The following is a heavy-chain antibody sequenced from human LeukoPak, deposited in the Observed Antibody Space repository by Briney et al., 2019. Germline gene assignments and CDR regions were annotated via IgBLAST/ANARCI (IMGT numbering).Heavy chain of an antibody. J-gene: IGHJ4*02. Sequence: SETLSLTCTVSGGSISSSSYYWGWIRQPPGKGLEWIGSIYYSGSTYYNPSLKSRVTISVDTSKNQFSLKLSSVTAADTAVYYCARALRGQYSGYYYGFDYWGQGTLVTVSS. V-gene: IGHV4-39*07. CDR1: GGSISSSSYY. CDR2: IYYSGST. CDR3: ARALRGQYSGYYYGFDY. D-gene: IGHD3-22*01.